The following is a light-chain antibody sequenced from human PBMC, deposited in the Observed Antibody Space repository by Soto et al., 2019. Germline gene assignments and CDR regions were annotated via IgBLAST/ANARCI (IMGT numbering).Light chain of an antibody. Sequence: SYELTQSPSVSVSPGQTASITCSGDKLGDKYVSWYQPKPGQSPVLVIYRDIKRPSGIPERFSGSNSGNTATLTISGTQAMDETDYYCQVWDGSTVLFGGGTKVTVL. CDR3: QVWDGSTVL. V-gene: IGLV3-1*01. CDR2: RDI. J-gene: IGLJ2*01. CDR1: KLGDKY.